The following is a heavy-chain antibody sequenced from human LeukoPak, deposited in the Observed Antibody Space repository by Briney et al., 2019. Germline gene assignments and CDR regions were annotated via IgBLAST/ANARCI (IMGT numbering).Heavy chain of an antibody. CDR1: GFTFSSYW. CDR3: AREITMVRGVTHDAFDI. D-gene: IGHD3-10*01. J-gene: IGHJ3*02. CDR2: INSDGSST. Sequence: GGSLRLSCAASGFTFSSYWMHWVRQAAGKGLVWVSRINSDGSSTSYADSVKGRFTISRDNAKNTLYLQMNSLRAEDTAVYYCAREITMVRGVTHDAFDIWGQGTMVTVSS. V-gene: IGHV3-74*01.